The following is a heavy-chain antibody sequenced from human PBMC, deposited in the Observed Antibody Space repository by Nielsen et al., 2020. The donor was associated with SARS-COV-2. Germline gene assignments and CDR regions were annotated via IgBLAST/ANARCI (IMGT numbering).Heavy chain of an antibody. J-gene: IGHJ5*02. Sequence: SETLSLTCAVSGVSISSSNWWSWVRQPPGRGLEWTGEIYHSGTTNYNPSLKSRVTISVDKSKNQFSLRLISVTAADTAVYYCARLLTNTGNYFRFDPWGQGTLVTVSS. CDR2: IYHSGTT. CDR1: GVSISSSNW. D-gene: IGHD1-26*01. CDR3: ARLLTNTGNYFRFDP. V-gene: IGHV4-4*02.